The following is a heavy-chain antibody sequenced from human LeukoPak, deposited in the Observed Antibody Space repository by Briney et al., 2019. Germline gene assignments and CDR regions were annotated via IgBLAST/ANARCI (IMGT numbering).Heavy chain of an antibody. CDR2: ISYDGSNR. CDR1: GFTFSSYA. D-gene: IGHD3-22*01. Sequence: PGGSLRLSCAASGFTFSSYAMHWVRQAPGKGLEWVAVISYDGSNRYYADSVKGRFTISRDNSKNTLYLQMNSLRAEDTAVYYCARGFYYDSSGYYARIGVYWGQGTLVTVSS. J-gene: IGHJ4*02. V-gene: IGHV3-30*04. CDR3: ARGFYYDSSGYYARIGVY.